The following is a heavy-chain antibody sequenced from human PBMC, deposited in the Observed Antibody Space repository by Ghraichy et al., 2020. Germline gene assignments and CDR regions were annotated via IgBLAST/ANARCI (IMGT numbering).Heavy chain of an antibody. V-gene: IGHV3-23*01. CDR2: ISGSGGST. Sequence: GGSLRLSCAASGFTFSSYAMSWVRRAPGKGLEWVSAISGSGGSTYYADSVRGRFTISRDSSKNTLNLQMNSLRADDTAVYYCAKCGSSGWYRYLDLWGRGTMVTVSS. CDR1: GFTFSSYA. CDR3: AKCGSSGWYRYLDL. D-gene: IGHD6-19*01. J-gene: IGHJ2*01.